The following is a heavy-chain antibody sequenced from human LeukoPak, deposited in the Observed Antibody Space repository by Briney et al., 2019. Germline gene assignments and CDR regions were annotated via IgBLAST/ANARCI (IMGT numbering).Heavy chain of an antibody. CDR1: GFTFSSYA. V-gene: IGHV3-30*04. CDR3: ARDRITMVRGVGNWFDP. J-gene: IGHJ5*02. D-gene: IGHD3-10*01. CDR2: ISYDGSNK. Sequence: GGSLRLSCAASGFTFSSYAMHWVRQAPGEGLEWVAVISYDGSNKYYADSVKGRFTISRDNSKNTLYLQMNSLRAEDTAVYYCARDRITMVRGVGNWFDPWGQGTLVTVSS.